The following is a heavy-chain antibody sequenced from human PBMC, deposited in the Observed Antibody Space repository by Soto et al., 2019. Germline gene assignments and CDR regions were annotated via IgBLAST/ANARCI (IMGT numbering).Heavy chain of an antibody. Sequence: PGGSLRLSCAASGFTFSSYAMSWVRQAPGKGLEWVSAISGSGGSTYYADSVKGRFTISRDNSKNTLYLQMNSLRAEDTAVYYCAKAGFDCSSTSCSYGMDVWGQGTTLTV. CDR3: AKAGFDCSSTSCSYGMDV. CDR2: ISGSGGST. CDR1: GFTFSSYA. J-gene: IGHJ6*02. V-gene: IGHV3-23*01. D-gene: IGHD2-2*01.